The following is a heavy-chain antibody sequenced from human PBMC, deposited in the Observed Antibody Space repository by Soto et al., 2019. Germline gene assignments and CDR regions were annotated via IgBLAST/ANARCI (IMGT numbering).Heavy chain of an antibody. J-gene: IGHJ6*04. CDR1: GYTFTNYD. CDR2: VNPNSGNT. CDR3: VRGKDYYYGMDV. Sequence: QVQLVQSGAEVKKPGASVKVSCKASGYTFTNYDINWVRRATGQGLEWMGWVNPNSGNTGNAQKFQGRLTMTRNTAISAAYMELSSLTSEDTAVYYCVRGKDYYYGMDVWGKGTTVTVSS. V-gene: IGHV1-8*01.